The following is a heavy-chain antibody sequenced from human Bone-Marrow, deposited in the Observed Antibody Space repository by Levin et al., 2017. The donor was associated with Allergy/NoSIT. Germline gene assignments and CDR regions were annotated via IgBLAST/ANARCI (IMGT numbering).Heavy chain of an antibody. D-gene: IGHD5-12*01. CDR1: GDSITTDYY. V-gene: IGHV4-38-2*02. CDR2: LHHSRST. J-gene: IGHJ4*02. CDR3: ARDNPRSHYSGYGVFDS. Sequence: SQTLSLTCVVSGDSITTDYYWGWIRQPPGRGLQWIGSLHHSRSTFYNPSLRSRVSMSLDTSKNQFSLILNSVTATDTAVYYCARDNPRSHYSGYGVFDSWGQGTLVTVSS.